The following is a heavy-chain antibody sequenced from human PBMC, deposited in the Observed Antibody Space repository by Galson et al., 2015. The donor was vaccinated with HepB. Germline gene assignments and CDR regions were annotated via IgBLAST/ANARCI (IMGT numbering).Heavy chain of an antibody. CDR3: ARDSTIGGVIVN. D-gene: IGHD3-16*02. Sequence: SVKVSCKASGYTFTSYDINWVRQATGQGLEWMGWMNPNSGNTGYAQKFQGRVTMTRNTSISTAYMELSSLRSEDTAVYYCARDSTIGGVIVNWGQGTLVTVSS. J-gene: IGHJ4*02. V-gene: IGHV1-8*01. CDR1: GYTFTSYD. CDR2: MNPNSGNT.